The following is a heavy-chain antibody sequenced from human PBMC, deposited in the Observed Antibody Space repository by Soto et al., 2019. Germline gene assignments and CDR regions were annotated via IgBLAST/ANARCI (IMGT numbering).Heavy chain of an antibody. D-gene: IGHD3-22*01. CDR3: AKMSSENYYDPVFS. CDR2: ISSSGNTI. Sequence: QVQLVESGGGVVKTSGSLRIPCAASGFTFSDYYMSWVRQAPGKGLEWVSYISSSGNTIYYADSVKGRFTISRDNAKNSVYLQMNSLRAEDTALYFCAKMSSENYYDPVFSWGQGTLVTVSS. V-gene: IGHV3-11*01. J-gene: IGHJ5*02. CDR1: GFTFSDYY.